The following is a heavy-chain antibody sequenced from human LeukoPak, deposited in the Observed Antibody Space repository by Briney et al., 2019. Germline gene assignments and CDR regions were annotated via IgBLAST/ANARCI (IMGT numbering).Heavy chain of an antibody. CDR1: AGSFSGYY. CDR2: INHSGST. CDR3: ATANLTNTYYFDY. J-gene: IGHJ4*02. D-gene: IGHD4/OR15-4a*01. V-gene: IGHV4-34*01. Sequence: PSETLSLTCAVYAGSFSGYYWSWVRQPPGNGLEWIAEINHSGSTNYNPSLKSRVTISVDTSKNQFYLKMSSVTAAHPSVYYCATANLTNTYYFDYWGQGTLVTVSS.